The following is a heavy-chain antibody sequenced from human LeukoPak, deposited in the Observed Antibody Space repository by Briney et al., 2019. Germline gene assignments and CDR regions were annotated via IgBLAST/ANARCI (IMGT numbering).Heavy chain of an antibody. J-gene: IGHJ1*01. CDR1: GITLSNYG. Sequence: GGSLRLSCVVSGITLSNYGMSWVRQAPGKGLEWVANIKQDGSEKYYVDSVKGRFTISRDNAKNSLYLQMNSLRAEDTAVYYCARDLRQFQHWGQGTLVTVSS. V-gene: IGHV3-7*01. CDR3: ARDLRQFQH. CDR2: IKQDGSEK.